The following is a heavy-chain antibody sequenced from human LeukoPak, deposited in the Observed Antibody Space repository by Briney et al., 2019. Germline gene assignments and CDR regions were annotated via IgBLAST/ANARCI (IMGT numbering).Heavy chain of an antibody. J-gene: IGHJ4*02. CDR3: VKDQSSGGSCYSH. CDR1: GFTVSSNY. D-gene: IGHD2-15*01. V-gene: IGHV3-53*05. CDR2: IYSGGST. Sequence: PGGSLRLSCAASGFTVSSNYMSWVRQAPGKGLEWVSVIYSGGSTYYADSVKGRFTISRDNSKNTLYLQMSSLRAEDTAVYYCVKDQSSGGSCYSHWGQGTLVTVSS.